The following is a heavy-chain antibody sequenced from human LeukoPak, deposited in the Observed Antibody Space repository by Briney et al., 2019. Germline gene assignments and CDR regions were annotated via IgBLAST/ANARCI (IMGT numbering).Heavy chain of an antibody. V-gene: IGHV4-38-2*02. CDR2: IYHSGST. CDR1: DYSISSGYY. CDR3: ASRQWRSPRYYYYYYMDV. D-gene: IGHD6-19*01. Sequence: SETLSLTCTVSDYSISSGYYWGWIRQPPGKGLEWIGSIYHSGSTYYNPSLKSRVTISVDTSKNQFSLKLSSVTAADTAVYYCASRQWRSPRYYYYYYMDVWGKGTTVTISS. J-gene: IGHJ6*03.